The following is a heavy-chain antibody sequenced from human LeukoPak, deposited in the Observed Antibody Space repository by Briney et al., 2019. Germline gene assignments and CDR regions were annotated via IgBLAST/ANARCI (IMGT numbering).Heavy chain of an antibody. V-gene: IGHV1-2*06. CDR3: ARQIGYYYDSSGYYFPAEFDF. CDR1: GYTFTGYY. Sequence: ASVKVSCKASGYTFTGYYMHWVRQAPGQGLEWMGRINPNSGGTNYAQKFQGRVTMTRDTSISTAYMELSRLRSDDTAVYYCARQIGYYYDSSGYYFPAEFDFWGQGTLVTVSS. J-gene: IGHJ4*02. D-gene: IGHD3-22*01. CDR2: INPNSGGT.